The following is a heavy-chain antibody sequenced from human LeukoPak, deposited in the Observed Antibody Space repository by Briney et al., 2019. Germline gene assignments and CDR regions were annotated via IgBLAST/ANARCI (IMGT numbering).Heavy chain of an antibody. Sequence: ASVKVSCKASGYTFTGYYMHWVRQAPGQGLEWMGWINPNSGGTNYAQKFQGRVTMTSDTSVTTAYMDLSSLTSDDTAVYYCARESTVAGAFDIWGQGTMVTVSS. V-gene: IGHV1-2*02. J-gene: IGHJ3*02. CDR3: ARESTVAGAFDI. D-gene: IGHD6-19*01. CDR2: INPNSGGT. CDR1: GYTFTGYY.